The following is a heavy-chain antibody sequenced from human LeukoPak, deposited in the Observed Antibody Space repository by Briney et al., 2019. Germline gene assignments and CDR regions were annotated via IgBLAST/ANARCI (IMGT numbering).Heavy chain of an antibody. D-gene: IGHD1-26*01. V-gene: IGHV4-4*09. CDR2: IYTSGST. CDR1: GGSISSYY. CDR3: ARHIRRVTGIVGLFDY. J-gene: IGHJ4*02. Sequence: TSETLSLTCTVSGGSISSYYWSWIRQPPGKGLEWIGYIYTSGSTNYNPSLKSRVTISVDTSKNQFSLKLSSVTAADTAVYYCARHIRRVTGIVGLFDYWGQGTLVTVSS.